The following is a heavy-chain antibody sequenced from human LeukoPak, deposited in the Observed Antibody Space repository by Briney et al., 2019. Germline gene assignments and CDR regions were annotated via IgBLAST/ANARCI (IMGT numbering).Heavy chain of an antibody. CDR1: GYTFTSYY. CDR3: ARETMYYYGSGSYGPRYYYYYMDV. D-gene: IGHD3-10*01. V-gene: IGHV1-46*01. J-gene: IGHJ6*03. Sequence: ASVKVSCKASGYTFTSYYMHWVRQAPGQGLEWMGIINPSGGSTSYAQKLQGRVTMTTDTSTSTAYMELRSLRSDDTAVYYCARETMYYYGSGSYGPRYYYYYMDVWGKGTTVTISS. CDR2: INPSGGST.